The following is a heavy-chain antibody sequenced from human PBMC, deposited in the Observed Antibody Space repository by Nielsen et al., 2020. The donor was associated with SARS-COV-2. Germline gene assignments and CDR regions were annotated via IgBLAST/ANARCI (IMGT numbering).Heavy chain of an antibody. CDR2: INPSGGST. CDR3: ARAGGYCSSTSCYYYYYYMDV. Sequence: ASVKVSCKASGYTFTSYYMHWVRQAPGQGLEWMGIINPSGGSTSYAQKFQGRVTMTRDTSTSTVYMELSSLRSEDTAVYYCARAGGYCSSTSCYYYYYYMDVWGKGTTVTVSS. CDR1: GYTFTSYY. V-gene: IGHV1-46*01. D-gene: IGHD2-2*01. J-gene: IGHJ6*03.